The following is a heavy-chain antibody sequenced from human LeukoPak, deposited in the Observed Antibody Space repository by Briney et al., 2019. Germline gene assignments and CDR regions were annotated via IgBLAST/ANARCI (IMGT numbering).Heavy chain of an antibody. D-gene: IGHD4-11*01. Sequence: GGSLRLSCAASGFTFNNYWMSWVRQAPGKGLECVANIKQDGSDKYYVDSVKGRFTISRDNSKNTLYLQMNSLRAEDTAVYYCAKGLTNQDYWGQGTLVTVSS. CDR2: IKQDGSDK. V-gene: IGHV3-7*03. CDR1: GFTFNNYW. J-gene: IGHJ4*02. CDR3: AKGLTNQDY.